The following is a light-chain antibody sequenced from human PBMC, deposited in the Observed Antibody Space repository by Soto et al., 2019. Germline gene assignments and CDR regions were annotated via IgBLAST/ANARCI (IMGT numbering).Light chain of an antibody. J-gene: IGKJ4*01. V-gene: IGKV3-15*01. CDR3: QQHANWPIT. CDR2: RAS. Sequence: EIVMTQSPATLSVSPGERATLSCRASQSVSSSFAWYQQKPGQAPRLLIYRASTRATGIPARFSGSGSGTEFTLTISSLQSEDFAVYYYQQHANWPITFGGGTKVDIK. CDR1: QSVSSS.